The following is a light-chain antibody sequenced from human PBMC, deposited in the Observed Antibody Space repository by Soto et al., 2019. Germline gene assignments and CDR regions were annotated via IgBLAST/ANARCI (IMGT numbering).Light chain of an antibody. V-gene: IGKV3-11*01. J-gene: IGKJ2*02. CDR1: QSVSSY. CDR3: QQRSNWPGGT. CDR2: DAS. Sequence: EIVLTQSPATLSLSPGERATLSCRASQSVSSYLAWYQQKPGQAPRLLIYDASNRATGIPARFSGSGSGTDFTLTISSLEPEDFAVYYGQQRSNWPGGTFGQGTKLEIK.